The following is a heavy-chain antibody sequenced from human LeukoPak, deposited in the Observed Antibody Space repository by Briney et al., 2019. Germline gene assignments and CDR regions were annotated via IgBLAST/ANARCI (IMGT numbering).Heavy chain of an antibody. CDR2: INPSGGST. D-gene: IGHD3-22*01. V-gene: IGHV1-46*01. Sequence: ASVKVSCKASGYTFTSYYMHWVRQAPGQGLEWMGIINPSGGSTSYAQKFQGRVTMTRDMSTSTVYMELSSLRSEDTAVYYCPRVIITEAWFDPWGQGTLVTVSS. CDR3: PRVIITEAWFDP. CDR1: GYTFTSYY. J-gene: IGHJ5*02.